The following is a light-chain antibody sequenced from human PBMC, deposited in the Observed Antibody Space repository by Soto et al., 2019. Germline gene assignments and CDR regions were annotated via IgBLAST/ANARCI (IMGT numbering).Light chain of an antibody. CDR3: QNCFTVPYT. CDR1: QDISNR. V-gene: IGKV1-33*01. CDR2: DAS. Sequence: IHLPQSPSSLSASVGDRITISCQASQDISNRLNWYHQKPGKAPNLLIYDASNLAAGVPSGFSGSGSGTHFTFTITSLQPEDIGTYYCQNCFTVPYTFGQGTKVDIK. J-gene: IGKJ2*01.